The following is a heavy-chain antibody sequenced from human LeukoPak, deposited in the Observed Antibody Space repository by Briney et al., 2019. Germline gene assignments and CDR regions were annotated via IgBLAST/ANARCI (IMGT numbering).Heavy chain of an antibody. Sequence: ASVKVSCKASGYTFTGYYMHWVRQAPGQGLEWMGRINPNSGGTNYAQKFQGRVTMTRDTSISTAYMELSRLRSDDTAVYYCARGQDTVTTFAGYWSQGTLVTVSS. CDR2: INPNSGGT. CDR3: ARGQDTVTTFAGY. V-gene: IGHV1-2*06. D-gene: IGHD4-17*01. CDR1: GYTFTGYY. J-gene: IGHJ4*02.